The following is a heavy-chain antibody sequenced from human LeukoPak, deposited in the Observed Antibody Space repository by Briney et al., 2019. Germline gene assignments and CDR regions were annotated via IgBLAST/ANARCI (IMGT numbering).Heavy chain of an antibody. D-gene: IGHD3/OR15-3a*01. CDR1: GFTFSTYA. J-gene: IGHJ4*02. CDR2: IWHDGSSK. CDR3: AREGLGYYYFDY. Sequence: GGSLRLSCAASGFTFSTYAMHWVRQAPGKGLEWVAVIWHDGSSKYYADSVKGRFTVSRDNSKNTLYLQMNSLRAEDTAVYYCAREGLGYYYFDYWGQGTLVTVSS. V-gene: IGHV3-33*01.